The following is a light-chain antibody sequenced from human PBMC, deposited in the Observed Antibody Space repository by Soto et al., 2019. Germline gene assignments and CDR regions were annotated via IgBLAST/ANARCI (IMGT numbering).Light chain of an antibody. Sequence: EIVMTQSPDTLSVSPGXRATLSCRASQTVISNLAWHQHKPGQAPRLLIYGASTRAAGIPARFSGSGSGTEFTLTISSLQSEDFAVYYCQQHHYWPLTFGGGTKVDIK. J-gene: IGKJ4*01. CDR2: GAS. CDR1: QTVISN. CDR3: QQHHYWPLT. V-gene: IGKV3-15*01.